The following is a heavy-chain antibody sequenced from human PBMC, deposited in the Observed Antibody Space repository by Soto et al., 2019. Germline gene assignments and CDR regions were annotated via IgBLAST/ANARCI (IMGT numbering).Heavy chain of an antibody. CDR1: GFTFSSYA. CDR3: AKLTCSGCPSGMDV. Sequence: EVQLLESGGGLVQPGGSLRLSCAASGFTFSSYAMSWVRQAPGKGLEWVSAISGSGGSTYYADSVKGRFTISRDNSKNTRYLQMNSLRAGDTAVYYCAKLTCSGCPSGMDVWGQGTTVTVSS. D-gene: IGHD6-19*01. CDR2: ISGSGGST. V-gene: IGHV3-23*01. J-gene: IGHJ6*02.